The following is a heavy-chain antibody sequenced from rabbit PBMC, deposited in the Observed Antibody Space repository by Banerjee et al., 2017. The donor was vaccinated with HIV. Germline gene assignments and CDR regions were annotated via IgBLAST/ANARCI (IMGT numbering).Heavy chain of an antibody. J-gene: IGHJ3*01. CDR1: GFSFSNKYV. CDR2: INTSSGNT. D-gene: IGHD6-1*01. Sequence: QQQLEESGGGLVKPEGSLTLSCTASGFSFSNKYVMCWVRQAPGKGLEWIACINTSSGNTVYASWAKGRFTISRPSSTTVALQMPSLKAADTATYFCARGAGYGGYGYTTTLNLWGQGTLVTVS. CDR3: ARGAGYGGYGYTTTLNL. V-gene: IGHV1S45*01.